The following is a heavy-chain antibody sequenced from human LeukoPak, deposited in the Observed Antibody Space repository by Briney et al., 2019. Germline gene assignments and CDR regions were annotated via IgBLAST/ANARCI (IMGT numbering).Heavy chain of an antibody. J-gene: IGHJ4*02. V-gene: IGHV4-39*01. Sequence: SETLSLTCTVSGGSISSSSYYWGWIRQPPGKGLEWIGSIYYSGSTYYNPSLKSRVTISVDTSKNQFSLKLSSVTAADTAVYYCASLSDYGDQRDYWGQGTLVTVSS. D-gene: IGHD4-17*01. CDR2: IYYSGST. CDR1: GGSISSSSYY. CDR3: ASLSDYGDQRDY.